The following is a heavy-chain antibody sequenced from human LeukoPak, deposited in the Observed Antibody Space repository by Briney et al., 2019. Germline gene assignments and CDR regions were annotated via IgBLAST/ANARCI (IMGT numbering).Heavy chain of an antibody. J-gene: IGHJ4*02. D-gene: IGHD2-2*01. CDR3: AKAHCSSTSCSTDY. CDR2: ISGSGGST. V-gene: IGHV3-23*01. Sequence: GGSLRLSCAASGFTFSSYAMSWVRQAPGKGLEWVSAISGSGGSTYYADSVKGRFTISRDNSKNTLYLQMNSLRAEGTAVYYCAKAHCSSTSCSTDYWGQGTLVTVSS. CDR1: GFTFSSYA.